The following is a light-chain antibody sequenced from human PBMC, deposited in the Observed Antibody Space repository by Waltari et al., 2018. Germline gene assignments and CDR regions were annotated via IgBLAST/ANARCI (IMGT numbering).Light chain of an antibody. Sequence: EIVMTQSPATLSVSPGERATLSCRASQHVSSTFAWYQQKPGQAPRLLIYAASTRATGIPARFSGSGSGTEFTLTISSLQSEDFAVYYCQVYNKWPPWTFGQGTKVEMK. CDR3: QVYNKWPPWT. CDR1: QHVSST. V-gene: IGKV3-15*01. J-gene: IGKJ1*01. CDR2: AAS.